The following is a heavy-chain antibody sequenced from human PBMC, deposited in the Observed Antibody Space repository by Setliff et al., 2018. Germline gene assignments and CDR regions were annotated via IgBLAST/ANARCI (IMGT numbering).Heavy chain of an antibody. CDR3: ARDRPMVVVADNLALFDY. CDR1: GYSFPSYG. D-gene: IGHD2-15*01. V-gene: IGHV1-18*01. J-gene: IGHJ4*02. Sequence: ASVKVSCKASGYSFPSYGISWVRQAPGQGLEWMGWISAYNGFIIYAQMFQGRVIMTTDTSTSTAYMELRSLRSNDTAVYYCARDRPMVVVADNLALFDYWGQGTLVTVSS. CDR2: ISAYNGFI.